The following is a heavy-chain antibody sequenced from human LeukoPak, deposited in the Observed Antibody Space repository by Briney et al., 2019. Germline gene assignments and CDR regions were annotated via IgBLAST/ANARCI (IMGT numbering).Heavy chain of an antibody. D-gene: IGHD3-10*01. CDR2: INFNSGGT. J-gene: IGHJ4*02. Sequence: ASVKVSCXASGYSCSDYPMHWVRQALGQGLEWMGRINFNSGGTSYAQNFQGRVTMTRDTSINTAYMELSGLTSDDTAVYYCARGGSGSGYLYYFDHWGQGTLVSVPS. CDR1: GYSCSDYP. CDR3: ARGGSGSGYLYYFDH. V-gene: IGHV1-2*06.